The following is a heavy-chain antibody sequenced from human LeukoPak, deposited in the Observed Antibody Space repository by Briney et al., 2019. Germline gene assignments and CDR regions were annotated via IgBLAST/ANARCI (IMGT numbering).Heavy chain of an antibody. D-gene: IGHD2-15*01. Sequence: PGGSLRLSCAASGFTFSGSTMHWVRQASGKGLEWVGRIRSKTSSYATAYTASVKGRFTISRDDSKNTAYLQMNSLITEDTAVYYCTVNYCSGGSCYMLWGQGTLVTVSS. CDR2: IRSKTSSYAT. J-gene: IGHJ4*02. CDR1: GFTFSGST. CDR3: TVNYCSGGSCYML. V-gene: IGHV3-73*01.